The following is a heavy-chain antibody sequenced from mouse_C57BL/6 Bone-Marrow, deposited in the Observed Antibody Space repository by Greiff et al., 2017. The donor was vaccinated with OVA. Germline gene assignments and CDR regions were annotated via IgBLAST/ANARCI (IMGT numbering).Heavy chain of an antibody. J-gene: IGHJ4*01. CDR2: LNPNYGTT. Sequence: EVQLQQSGPELVKPGASVKISCKASGYSFTDYNMNWVKQSNGKSLEWIGVLNPNYGTTSYNQKFKGKATLTVDQSSSTAYMQLNSLTSEDSAVYYCARTLITTVTPGAMDYWGQGTSVTVSS. V-gene: IGHV1-39*01. D-gene: IGHD1-1*01. CDR1: GYSFTDYN. CDR3: ARTLITTVTPGAMDY.